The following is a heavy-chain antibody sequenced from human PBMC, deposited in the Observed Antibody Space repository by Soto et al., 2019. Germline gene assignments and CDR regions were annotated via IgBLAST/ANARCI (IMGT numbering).Heavy chain of an antibody. CDR2: TYYRSKWYN. V-gene: IGHV6-1*01. CDR1: GDSVSRNSAA. CDR3: ARDLSIAARPWFDP. D-gene: IGHD6-6*01. Sequence: SQTLSLTCAISGDSVSRNSAAWIWIRQSPSRGLEWLGRTYYRSKWYNDYAVSVKSRITINPDTSNNQFSLQLNSVTPEDTAVYYCARDLSIAARPWFDPWGQGTLVTVSS. J-gene: IGHJ5*02.